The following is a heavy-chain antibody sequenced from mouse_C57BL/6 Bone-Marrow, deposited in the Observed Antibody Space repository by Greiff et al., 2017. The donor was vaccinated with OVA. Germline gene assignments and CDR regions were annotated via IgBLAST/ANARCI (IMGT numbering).Heavy chain of an antibody. V-gene: IGHV14-1*01. Sequence: VQLQQSGAELVRPGASVKLSCTASGFNIKDYYMHWVKQRPEQGLEWIGRIDPEDGDTEYAPKFQGKATRTADTSSNTAYLQLISLTSEDTAVYYCTPTPWFAYWGQGTLVTVSA. CDR1: GFNIKDYY. J-gene: IGHJ3*01. CDR2: IDPEDGDT. CDR3: TPTPWFAY.